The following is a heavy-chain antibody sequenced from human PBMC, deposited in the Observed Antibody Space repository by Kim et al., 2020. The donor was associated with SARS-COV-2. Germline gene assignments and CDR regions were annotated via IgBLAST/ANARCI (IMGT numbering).Heavy chain of an antibody. V-gene: IGHV3-30*07. D-gene: IGHD3-22*01. CDR3: ARDWTQYYYDSSGYLDY. J-gene: IGHJ4*02. Sequence: KGLFTISRDNSKNTLYLQMNSLRAEDTAVYYCARDWTQYYYDSSGYLDYWGQGTLVTVSS.